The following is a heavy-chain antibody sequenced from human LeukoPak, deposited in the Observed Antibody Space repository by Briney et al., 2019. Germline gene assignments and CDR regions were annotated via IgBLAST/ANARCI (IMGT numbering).Heavy chain of an antibody. Sequence: GGSLRLSCAASGFTFTSYTMNWVRQAPGKGLEWVSYISSRSDTIYYADSVQGRFTISRNNAKNSLYLQMNSLRDEDTAVYYCARGPPPHVTMTWFDPWGQGTLVTVSS. J-gene: IGHJ5*02. D-gene: IGHD4/OR15-4a*01. V-gene: IGHV3-48*02. CDR1: GFTFTSYT. CDR3: ARGPPPHVTMTWFDP. CDR2: ISSRSDTI.